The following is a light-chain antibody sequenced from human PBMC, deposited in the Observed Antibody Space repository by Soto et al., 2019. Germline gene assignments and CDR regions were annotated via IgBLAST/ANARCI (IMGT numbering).Light chain of an antibody. V-gene: IGKV1-12*01. CDR1: QGISSY. J-gene: IGKJ1*01. CDR3: QQAKSFPWT. Sequence: DIQMTQSPSSLSASVGDRVTMTCRASQGISSYLAWYQQKPGKAPKLLIYAASSLQSGVPSRFSGSGSGTDFTFTISSLQPEDLATYYCQQAKSFPWTFGQGTKVDIK. CDR2: AAS.